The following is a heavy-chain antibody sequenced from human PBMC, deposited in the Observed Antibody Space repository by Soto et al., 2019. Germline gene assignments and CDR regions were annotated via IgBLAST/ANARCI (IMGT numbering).Heavy chain of an antibody. V-gene: IGHV1-2*02. CDR3: ARGTGTSWFDP. CDR2: INSNSGGT. Sequence: ASVKVSWKASGYTFTANYIHWVRQAPGQGLEWMGWINSNSGGTKYAQNFQGRVTLTRDTSISTVYMDLSRLISDDTAVYYCARGTGTSWFDPSGQGPLGTVS. CDR1: GYTFTANY. J-gene: IGHJ5*02. D-gene: IGHD1-7*01.